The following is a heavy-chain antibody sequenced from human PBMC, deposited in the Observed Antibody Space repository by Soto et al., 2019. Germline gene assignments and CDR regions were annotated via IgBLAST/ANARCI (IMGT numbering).Heavy chain of an antibody. CDR3: ATPPAYGSSTSCDEAFDI. Sequence: ASVKVSCKGSGYTLTELSMHWVRQAPGKGLEWMGGFDPEDGGTIYAKKCQVRVTMNEDTSTDRAYMELSSLRSEDTGVYYCATPPAYGSSTSCDEAFDIWGQGTMVTVSS. CDR2: FDPEDGGT. J-gene: IGHJ3*02. V-gene: IGHV1-24*01. CDR1: GYTLTELS. D-gene: IGHD2-2*01.